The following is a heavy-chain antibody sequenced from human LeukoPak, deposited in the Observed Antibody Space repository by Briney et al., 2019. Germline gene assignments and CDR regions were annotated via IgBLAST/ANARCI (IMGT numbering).Heavy chain of an antibody. D-gene: IGHD3-3*01. Sequence: SETLSLTCTVSGGSISSSSYYWGWIRQPPGKGLEWIGSIYYSGSTYYNPSLKSRVTISVDTSKNQFSLKLSSVTAADTAVYYCARDCGITIFCETWGQGTLVTVSS. V-gene: IGHV4-39*07. CDR1: GGSISSSSYY. CDR3: ARDCGITIFCET. CDR2: IYYSGST. J-gene: IGHJ5*02.